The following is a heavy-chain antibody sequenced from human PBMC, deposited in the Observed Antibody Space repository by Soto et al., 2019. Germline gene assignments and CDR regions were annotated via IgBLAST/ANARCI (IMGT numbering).Heavy chain of an antibody. Sequence: EVQLLESGGGLVQPGGSLRLSCAASGFTFSSYAMSWVRQAPGKGLEWVSAISGSGGSTYYADSVKGRFTISRDNSKNTLYLQMNSLRAEDTAVYYGAKKGVGDWNYDYWGQGTLVTVSS. CDR3: AKKGVGDWNYDY. CDR2: ISGSGGST. CDR1: GFTFSSYA. V-gene: IGHV3-23*01. J-gene: IGHJ4*02. D-gene: IGHD1-7*01.